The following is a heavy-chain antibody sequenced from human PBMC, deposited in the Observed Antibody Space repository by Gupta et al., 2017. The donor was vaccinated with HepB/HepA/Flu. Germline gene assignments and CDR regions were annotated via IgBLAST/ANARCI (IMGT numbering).Heavy chain of an antibody. V-gene: IGHV3-48*02. CDR3: ARGSLRSPSDAFDI. CDR2: ISSSSSTI. J-gene: IGHJ3*02. CDR1: GFTFSSYS. Sequence: EVQLVESGGGLVQPGGSLRLSCAASGFTFSSYSMNWVRQAPGKGLEWVSYISSSSSTIYYADSVKGRFTISRDNAKNSLYLQMNSLRDEDTAVYYCARGSLRSPSDAFDIWGQGTMVTVSS.